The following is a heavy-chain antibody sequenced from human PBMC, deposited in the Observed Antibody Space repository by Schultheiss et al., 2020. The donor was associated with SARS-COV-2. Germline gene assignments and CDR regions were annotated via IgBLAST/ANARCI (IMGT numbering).Heavy chain of an antibody. D-gene: IGHD5-12*01. CDR3: ARDSGYAH. V-gene: IGHV4-34*01. Sequence: SETLSLTCAVYGGSFSGYYWSWIRQPPGKGLEWIGSIYYSGSTYYNPSLKSRVTISVDTSKNQFSLKLSSVTAADTAVYYCARDSGYAHWGQGTLVTVSP. J-gene: IGHJ4*02. CDR2: IYYSGST. CDR1: GGSFSGYY.